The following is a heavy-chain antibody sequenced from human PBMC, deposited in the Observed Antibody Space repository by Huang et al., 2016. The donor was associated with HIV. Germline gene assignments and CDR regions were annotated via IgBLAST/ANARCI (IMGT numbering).Heavy chain of an antibody. CDR3: ARDPVLRFFLN. CDR1: GGSFSGYY. V-gene: IGHV4-34*01. Sequence: QVQLQQWGAGLLKPSETLSLTCPVYGGSFSGYYWSWIRQPPGKGLEWIGEINHSGSTKHNPSLKSRVTISVDTSKNRFSLKLSPVTAADTAVYYCARDPVLRFFLNWGQGTLVTVSS. J-gene: IGHJ4*02. D-gene: IGHD3-3*01. CDR2: INHSGST.